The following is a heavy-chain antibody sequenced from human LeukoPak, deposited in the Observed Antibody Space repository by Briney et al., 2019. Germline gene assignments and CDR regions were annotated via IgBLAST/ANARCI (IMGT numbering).Heavy chain of an antibody. CDR1: GGSISSSSYY. J-gene: IGHJ4*02. CDR2: IYYSGST. D-gene: IGHD6-13*01. V-gene: IGHV4-39*01. Sequence: KSSETLSLTCTVSGGSISSSSYYWGWIRQPPGKGLEWIGSIYYSGSTYYNPSLKSRVTISVDTSKNQFSLKLSSVTAADTAVYYCANGGGSSWYNGGYYFDYWGQGTLVTVSS. CDR3: ANGGGSSWYNGGYYFDY.